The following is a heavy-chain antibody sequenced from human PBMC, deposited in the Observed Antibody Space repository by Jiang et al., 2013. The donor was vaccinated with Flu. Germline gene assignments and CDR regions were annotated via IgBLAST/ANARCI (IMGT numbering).Heavy chain of an antibody. D-gene: IGHD3-3*01. CDR2: IYYSGST. Sequence: GLEWIATIYYSGSTYYNPSLKSRVTISVDTSKNEFSLKLSSVTAADTAVYYCARYDFWSAYYADYWGQGTLVTVSS. J-gene: IGHJ4*02. V-gene: IGHV4-39*07. CDR3: ARYDFWSAYYADY.